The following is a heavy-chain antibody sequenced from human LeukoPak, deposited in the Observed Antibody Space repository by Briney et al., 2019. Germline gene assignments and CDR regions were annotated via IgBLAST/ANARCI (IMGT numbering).Heavy chain of an antibody. Sequence: GGSLRLSCAASGFTFTTYTMGWVRQIPGKGLEWFSAINVNADSTYYADSVKGRFTISRDNSKNTLYLQMNSLTAEDTAVYYCAKGSSGGWPYYFDYWGQGTLVTASS. V-gene: IGHV3-23*01. CDR2: INVNADST. D-gene: IGHD6-19*01. CDR1: GFTFTTYT. J-gene: IGHJ4*02. CDR3: AKGSSGGWPYYFDY.